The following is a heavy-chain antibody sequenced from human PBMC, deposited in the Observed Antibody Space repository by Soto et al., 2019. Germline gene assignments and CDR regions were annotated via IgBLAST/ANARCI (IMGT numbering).Heavy chain of an antibody. D-gene: IGHD3-10*01. CDR2: IWYDGSNK. V-gene: IGHV3-33*06. J-gene: IGHJ4*02. CDR1: GFTFSSYG. CDR3: AKDRGHGTPDLVPLFL. Sequence: QVQLVESGGGVVQPGRSLRLSCAASGFTFSSYGMHWVRQAPGKGLEWVAVIWYDGSNKYYADSVKGRFTISRDNSKNTLYLQMNSLRAEDTAVYYCAKDRGHGTPDLVPLFLGGQGTLVTVSS.